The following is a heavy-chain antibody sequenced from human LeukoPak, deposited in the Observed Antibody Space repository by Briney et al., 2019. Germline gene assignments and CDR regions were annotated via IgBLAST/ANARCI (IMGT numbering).Heavy chain of an antibody. Sequence: ASVKVSCKASGYTFTSYYMHRVRQAPGQGLEWMRIINPSGGSTSYAQKFQGRVTMTRDMSTSTVYMELSSLRSEDTAVYYCARGVVYYDILTGYYSPYFDYWGQGTLVTVSS. CDR3: ARGVVYYDILTGYYSPYFDY. V-gene: IGHV1-46*01. CDR1: GYTFTSYY. CDR2: INPSGGST. J-gene: IGHJ4*02. D-gene: IGHD3-9*01.